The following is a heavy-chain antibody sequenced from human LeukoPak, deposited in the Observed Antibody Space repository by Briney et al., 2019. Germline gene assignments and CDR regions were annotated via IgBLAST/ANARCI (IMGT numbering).Heavy chain of an antibody. CDR1: GFTFSGSA. CDR2: IRSKANNYPT. D-gene: IGHD1-26*01. V-gene: IGHV3-73*01. Sequence: GGSLTLSCAASGFTFSGSAVHWVRHAPGKGLQWVGRIRSKANNYPTTYAASVKRRFTISRDDSKNTAYPQTNSLKTEDTAMYYCTRHFLVGATTPFDFWGQGTLVAVSS. J-gene: IGHJ4*02. CDR3: TRHFLVGATTPFDF.